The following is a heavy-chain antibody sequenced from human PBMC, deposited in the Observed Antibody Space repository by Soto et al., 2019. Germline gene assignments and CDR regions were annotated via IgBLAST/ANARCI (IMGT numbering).Heavy chain of an antibody. J-gene: IGHJ6*02. D-gene: IGHD3-10*01. CDR1: GYTFTSYG. Sequence: XSVKVSCKASGYTFTSYGISWVRQAPGQGLEWMGWISAYNGNTNYAQKLQGRVTMTTDTSTSTAYMELRSLRSDDTAVYYCARDRYYYGSATYYYYGMDVWGQGTTVTVSS. V-gene: IGHV1-18*04. CDR2: ISAYNGNT. CDR3: ARDRYYYGSATYYYYGMDV.